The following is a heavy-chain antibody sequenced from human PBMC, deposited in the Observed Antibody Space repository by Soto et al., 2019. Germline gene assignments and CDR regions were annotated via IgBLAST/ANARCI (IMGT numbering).Heavy chain of an antibody. J-gene: IGHJ4*02. D-gene: IGHD1-26*01. CDR1: GYPFITYS. CDR2: ISAYNGDT. Sequence: ASVKVSCKASGYPFITYSITWVRQAPGQGLEWMGSISAYNGDTNYAQKLQGRVTMTTDTSTSTAYMELTNLISDDTALYYCASGDRSPNYWGQGTLVTVSS. CDR3: ASGDRSPNY. V-gene: IGHV1-18*01.